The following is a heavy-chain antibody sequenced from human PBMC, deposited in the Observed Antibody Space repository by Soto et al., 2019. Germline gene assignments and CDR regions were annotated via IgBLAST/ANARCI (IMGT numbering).Heavy chain of an antibody. V-gene: IGHV5-51*01. CDR1: GYSFTSYW. CDR2: IYPADSDT. D-gene: IGHD3-10*01. Sequence: GESLKISCKGSGYSFTSYWIGWVRQMPGKGLECMGIIYPADSDTRYGPSFQGQVTISVDKSISTAYLQWSSLKASDTAVYYCAKVLITMVRGDLFDYWGQGTLVTVSS. J-gene: IGHJ4*02. CDR3: AKVLITMVRGDLFDY.